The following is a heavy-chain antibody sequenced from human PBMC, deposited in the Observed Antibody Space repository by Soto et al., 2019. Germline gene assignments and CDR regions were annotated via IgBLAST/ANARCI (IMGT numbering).Heavy chain of an antibody. J-gene: IGHJ3*02. CDR1: GFTFSSYS. V-gene: IGHV3-21*04. CDR3: AGSIRRAFDI. CDR2: ISGSSSYI. Sequence: PGGSLRLSCAASGFTFSSYSMNWVRQAPGKGLEWVSSISGSSSYIYYVDSVKGRFTISRDNSKNTLYLQMNSLRAEDTAVYYCAGSIRRAFDIWGQGTMVTVSS.